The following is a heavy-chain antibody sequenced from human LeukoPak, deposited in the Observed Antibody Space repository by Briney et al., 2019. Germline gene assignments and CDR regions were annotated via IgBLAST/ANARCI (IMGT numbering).Heavy chain of an antibody. Sequence: SETLSLTCTVSGGSISSYYRSWIRQPPGKGLEWIGYIYYSGSTNYNPSLKSRVTISVDTSKNQFSLKLSSVTAADTAVYYCARTISWTYYYYYMDVWGKGTTVTISS. J-gene: IGHJ6*03. CDR3: ARTISWTYYYYYMDV. CDR1: GGSISSYY. CDR2: IYYSGST. V-gene: IGHV4-59*01. D-gene: IGHD5-12*01.